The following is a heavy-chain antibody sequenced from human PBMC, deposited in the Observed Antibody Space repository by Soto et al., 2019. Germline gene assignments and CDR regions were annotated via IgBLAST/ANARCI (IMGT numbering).Heavy chain of an antibody. CDR2: ISYDGSNK. CDR3: AKDLARPPVPHYYYYGMDV. Sequence: GGSLRLSCAASGFTFSSYGMHWVRQAPGKGLEWVAVISYDGSNKYYADSVKGRFTISRDNSKNTLYLQMNSLRAEDTAVYYCAKDLARPPVPHYYYYGMDVWGQGTTVTVSS. J-gene: IGHJ6*02. D-gene: IGHD6-6*01. V-gene: IGHV3-30*18. CDR1: GFTFSSYG.